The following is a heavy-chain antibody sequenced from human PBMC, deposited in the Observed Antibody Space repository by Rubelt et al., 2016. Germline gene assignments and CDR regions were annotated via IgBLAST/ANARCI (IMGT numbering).Heavy chain of an antibody. CDR3: ARRLRGSSWGIVDY. CDR1: GFTFSDHY. CDR2: TRNKATGYTT. V-gene: IGHV3-72*01. J-gene: IGHJ4*02. D-gene: IGHD6-13*01. Sequence: EVQLVESGGGLVKPGESLRLSCVASGFTFSDHYMDWVRQAPGKGLEWVGRTRNKATGYTTEYAASVRGRFTISRDDSKNSLYLQMRILKSEDTAGYYCARRLRGSSWGIVDYWGQGNLVTVSA.